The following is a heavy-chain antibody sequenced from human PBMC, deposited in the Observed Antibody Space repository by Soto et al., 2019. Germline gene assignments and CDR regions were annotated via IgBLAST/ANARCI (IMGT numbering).Heavy chain of an antibody. CDR2: VHWNDDK. Sequence: QITLKEAGPTLVKPTQTLTLTCTFSGFSLSTTGEGVFWIRQPPGKAPEWLALVHWNDDKRYSPSLRPRLTIRKEPSRNLVVFLLPTLDLGNTGTYTCEQRRLGDTTPAYNGRDVWGKGTTVIVPP. CDR1: GFSLSTTGEG. CDR3: EQRRLGDTTPAYNGRDV. J-gene: IGHJ6*04. D-gene: IGHD3-3*01. V-gene: IGHV2-5*01.